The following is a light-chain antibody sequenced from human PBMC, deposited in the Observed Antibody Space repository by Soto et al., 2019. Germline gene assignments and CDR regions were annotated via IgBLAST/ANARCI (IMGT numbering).Light chain of an antibody. Sequence: DIQMTQSPSTLSASLGNRVTITCRASQSISSWLAYYQQKPRKAPKLLIYKASSLESGVPSMFSGSGSAKEFTLTISSLQADDFATYYCQQYNSFPLTFGGGTKLDIK. J-gene: IGKJ4*01. CDR1: QSISSW. CDR2: KAS. V-gene: IGKV1-5*03. CDR3: QQYNSFPLT.